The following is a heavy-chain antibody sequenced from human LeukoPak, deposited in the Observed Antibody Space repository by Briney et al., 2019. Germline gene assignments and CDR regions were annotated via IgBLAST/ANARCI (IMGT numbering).Heavy chain of an antibody. Sequence: PGRSLRLSCAASGFTFSIYGMHWVRQAPGKGLEWVVVISYDGSNKYYADSVKGRFTISRDNSKNTLYLQMNSLRAEDTAVYYCANGYYYGSGSYYKEAFDIWGQGTMVTVSS. D-gene: IGHD3-10*01. J-gene: IGHJ3*02. CDR2: ISYDGSNK. CDR3: ANGYYYGSGSYYKEAFDI. V-gene: IGHV3-30*18. CDR1: GFTFSIYG.